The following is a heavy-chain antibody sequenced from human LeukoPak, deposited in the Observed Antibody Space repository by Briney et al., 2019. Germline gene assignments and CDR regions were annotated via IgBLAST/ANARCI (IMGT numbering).Heavy chain of an antibody. J-gene: IGHJ4*02. CDR3: ARVGYSYVFFDY. D-gene: IGHD5-18*01. V-gene: IGHV3-53*01. Sequence: GGSLRLSRAASGFTVSSNYMSWVRQAPGKGLEWVSVIYSGGSTYYADSVKGRFTISRDSSKNTLYLQMNSLRAEDTAVYYCARVGYSYVFFDYWGQGTLVTVSS. CDR2: IYSGGST. CDR1: GFTVSSNY.